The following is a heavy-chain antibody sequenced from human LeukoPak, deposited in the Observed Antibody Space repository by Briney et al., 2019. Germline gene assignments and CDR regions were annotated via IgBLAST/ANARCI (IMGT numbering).Heavy chain of an antibody. CDR3: AKQAPTTIFDVDSAHFDY. CDR1: GFSFSTYA. Sequence: GKSLRLSCATSGFSFSTYAMAWVRQAPGTGLEWVANISGNSGNKYYANSVKGRFTISRDNSRNTLTVYLQMSSLRSDDTAIYYCAKQAPTTIFDVDSAHFDYWGQGTLVTVSS. D-gene: IGHD3-3*01. J-gene: IGHJ4*02. V-gene: IGHV3-23*01. CDR2: ISGNSGNK.